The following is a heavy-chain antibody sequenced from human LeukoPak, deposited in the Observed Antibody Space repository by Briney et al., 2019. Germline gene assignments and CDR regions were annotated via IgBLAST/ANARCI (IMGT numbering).Heavy chain of an antibody. D-gene: IGHD2-21*02. CDR3: AREATGPYCGGDCSSAPFDI. J-gene: IGHJ3*02. CDR1: GGSISSSRYY. Sequence: SETLSLTCTVSGGSISSSRYYWGWIRQSPGKGLEWIGSIYHSGSTYYNPSLKSRVTISVDTSKNQFSLKLSSVTAADTAVYYCAREATGPYCGGDCSSAPFDIWGQGTMVTVSS. V-gene: IGHV4-39*07. CDR2: IYHSGST.